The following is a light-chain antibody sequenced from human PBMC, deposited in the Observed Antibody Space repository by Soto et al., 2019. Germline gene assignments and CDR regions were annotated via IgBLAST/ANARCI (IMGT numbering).Light chain of an antibody. V-gene: IGKV3-20*01. CDR3: QQYGSSPPRLT. Sequence: EIVLTQSPGTLSLSPGERATLSCRASQSVSSSYLAWYQQKPGQAPRLLIYGASSRATGIPDRFSGSGSGPDFTLTISRLEPEDFAVYYCQQYGSSPPRLTFGGGTKVEIK. J-gene: IGKJ4*01. CDR2: GAS. CDR1: QSVSSSY.